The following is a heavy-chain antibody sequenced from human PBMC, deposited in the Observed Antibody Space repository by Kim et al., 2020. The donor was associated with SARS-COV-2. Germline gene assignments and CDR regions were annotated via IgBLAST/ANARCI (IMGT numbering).Heavy chain of an antibody. J-gene: IGHJ6*01. CDR1: GGSISSSSYY. Sequence: SETLSLTCTVSGGSISSSSYYWGWIRQPPGKGLEWIGSIYYSGSTYYNPSLKSRVTISVDTSKNQFSLKLSSVTAADTAVYYCARGLREGVFGVVISYY. D-gene: IGHD2-21*01. V-gene: IGHV4-39*01. CDR3: ARGLREGVFGVVISYY. CDR2: IYYSGST.